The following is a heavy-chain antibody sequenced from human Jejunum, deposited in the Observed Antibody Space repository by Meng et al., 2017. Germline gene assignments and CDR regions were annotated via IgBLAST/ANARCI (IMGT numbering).Heavy chain of an antibody. Sequence: QLQLQESGAGLVKASETLSLTCTVPGGSISSTTTYWGGIRQPPGKTLEWIGSIYYSGSTHYNPSLKRRVFVSIDTSKDQFSLKLTSAAAADTAIYYCARNRTQGFFDIWSQGTLVTVSS. J-gene: IGHJ4*02. CDR2: IYYSGST. CDR1: GGSISSTTTY. V-gene: IGHV4-39*01. CDR3: ARNRTQGFFDI. D-gene: IGHD1/OR15-1a*01.